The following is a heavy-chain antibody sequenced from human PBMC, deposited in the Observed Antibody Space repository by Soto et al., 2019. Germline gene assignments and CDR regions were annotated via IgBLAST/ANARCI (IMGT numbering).Heavy chain of an antibody. CDR3: ARDERDGYKRDFDY. Sequence: PGGSLRLSCAASGFTFSSYSMNWVRQAPGQGLEWVSSISSSSSYIYYADSVKGRFTISRDNAKNSLYLQMNSLRAEDTAVYYCARDERDGYKRDFDYWGQGTLVTVSS. CDR2: ISSSSSYI. J-gene: IGHJ4*02. D-gene: IGHD5-12*01. CDR1: GFTFSSYS. V-gene: IGHV3-21*01.